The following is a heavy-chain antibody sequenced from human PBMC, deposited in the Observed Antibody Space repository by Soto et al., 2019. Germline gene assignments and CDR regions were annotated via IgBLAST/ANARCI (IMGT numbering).Heavy chain of an antibody. J-gene: IGHJ4*02. V-gene: IGHV3-23*01. CDR2: ISGSGGST. D-gene: IGHD1-26*01. Sequence: EVQLLESGGGLVQPGGSLRLSCAASGFTFSSYAMSWDRQAPGKGLEWVSAISGSGGSTYYADSVKGRFTISRDNSKNTRYLQMNSLRAEDTAVYYCAKDLLLEWELADYWGQGTLVTVSS. CDR3: AKDLLLEWELADY. CDR1: GFTFSSYA.